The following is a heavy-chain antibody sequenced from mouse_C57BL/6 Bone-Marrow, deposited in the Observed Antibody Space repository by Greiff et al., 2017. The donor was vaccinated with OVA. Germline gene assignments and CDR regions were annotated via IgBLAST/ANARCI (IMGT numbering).Heavy chain of an antibody. CDR2: IDPSDSYT. V-gene: IGHV1-69*01. D-gene: IGHD2-3*01. Sequence: KQSCKASGYTFTSYWMHWVKQRPGQGLEWIGEIDPSDSYTNYNQKFKGKSTLTVDKSSSTAYMQLSSLTSEDSAVYYCASGDGYPYYYAMDYWGQGTSVTVSS. CDR3: ASGDGYPYYYAMDY. CDR1: GYTFTSYW. J-gene: IGHJ4*01.